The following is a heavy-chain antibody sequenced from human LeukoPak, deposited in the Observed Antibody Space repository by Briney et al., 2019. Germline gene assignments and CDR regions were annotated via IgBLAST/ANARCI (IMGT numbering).Heavy chain of an antibody. CDR3: ARDGFTLTYYDFWSGYSNYYYYGMDV. D-gene: IGHD3-3*01. Sequence: GGSLRLSCAASGFTFSSYSMNWVRQAPGKGLEWVSSISSSSSYIYYADSVKGRFTISRDNAKNSLYLQMNSLRAEDTAVYYCARDGFTLTYYDFWSGYSNYYYYGMDVWGQGTTVTVSS. J-gene: IGHJ6*02. V-gene: IGHV3-21*01. CDR1: GFTFSSYS. CDR2: ISSSSSYI.